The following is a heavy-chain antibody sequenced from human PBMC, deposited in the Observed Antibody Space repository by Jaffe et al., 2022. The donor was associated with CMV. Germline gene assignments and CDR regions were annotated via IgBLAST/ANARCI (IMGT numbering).Heavy chain of an antibody. D-gene: IGHD6-19*01. CDR1: GFTFSSYS. J-gene: IGHJ4*02. CDR2: ISSSSSYI. V-gene: IGHV3-21*01. CDR3: ARDPSIAVAGFPYYFDY. Sequence: EVQLVESGGGLVKPGGSLRLSCAASGFTFSSYSMNWVRQAPGKGLEWVSSISSSSSYIYYADSVKGRFTISRDNAKNSLYLQMNSLRAEDTAVYYCARDPSIAVAGFPYYFDYWGQGTLVTVSS.